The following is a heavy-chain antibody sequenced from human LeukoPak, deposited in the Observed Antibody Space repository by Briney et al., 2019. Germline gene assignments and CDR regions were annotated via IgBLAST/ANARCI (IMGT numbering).Heavy chain of an antibody. CDR3: ASASGLAKD. D-gene: IGHD6-19*01. CDR2: IYYTGST. Sequence: SETLSLTCTVSGGSVSSGNYYWSWIRQPPGEGLEWIGYIYYTGSTNYNPSLKSRVTMSVDTSKNQFSLNLSSVTAADTAVYYCASASGLAKDWGQGALVTVSS. J-gene: IGHJ4*02. CDR1: GGSVSSGNYY. V-gene: IGHV4-61*01.